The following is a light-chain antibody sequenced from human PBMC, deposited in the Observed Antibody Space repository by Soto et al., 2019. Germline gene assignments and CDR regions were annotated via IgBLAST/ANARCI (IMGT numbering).Light chain of an antibody. J-gene: IGKJ2*01. CDR2: GAS. CDR3: QPCSNWPYT. V-gene: IGKV3-15*01. CDR1: QSVSSN. Sequence: EIVMTQSPATLSVSPGERVTLSCWASQSVSSNLAWYQQRPGQAPRLLIYGASTRASGVPARFSGSGSGTEYTLTISSIKSYDFELPYFQPCSNWPYTFGQGTNLEIK.